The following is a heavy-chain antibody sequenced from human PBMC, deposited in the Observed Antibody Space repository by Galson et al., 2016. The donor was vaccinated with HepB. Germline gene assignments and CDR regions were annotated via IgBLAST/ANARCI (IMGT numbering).Heavy chain of an antibody. J-gene: IGHJ4*02. CDR1: GFIFNTDW. Sequence: SLRLSCAASGFIFNTDWMSWVRKAPGKGLEWVAMIKKHGSEIYYVDSVKGRFTISRDNVRNSLHLQMDSVRVEDMAGYYCAALDAPLLRTAYWGQGTLVTASS. D-gene: IGHD2-2*03. V-gene: IGHV3-7*03. CDR3: AALDAPLLRTAY. CDR2: IKKHGSEI.